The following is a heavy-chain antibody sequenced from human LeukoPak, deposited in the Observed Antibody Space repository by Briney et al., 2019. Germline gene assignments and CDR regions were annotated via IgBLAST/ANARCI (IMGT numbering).Heavy chain of an antibody. J-gene: IGHJ5*01. D-gene: IGHD3-10*01. V-gene: IGHV4-4*07. CDR2: IFTTGST. CDR3: ARGDGSTMARGVSRYGWFDS. CDR1: GGFVSTYY. Sequence: SETLSLTCTVSGGFVSTYYWTWIRQPAGKGLDWIGRIFTTGSTNYNPSLMSRVTMSIDTSKSQFSLKFRSVTAADTAVYYCARGDGSTMARGVSRYGWFDSWGQRALVTVSS.